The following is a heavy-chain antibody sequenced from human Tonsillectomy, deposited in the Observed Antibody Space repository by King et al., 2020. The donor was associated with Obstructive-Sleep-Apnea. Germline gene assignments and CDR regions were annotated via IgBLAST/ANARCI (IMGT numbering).Heavy chain of an antibody. Sequence: VQLVESGAEGKKPGASVKVSCKASGYTFTSYDINLVRQATGQGPEWMGWRNPNSGNTGDAQKFQGRVTMTRNTSINTAYMERRSLRSEDTVVYYCARGLPFVVVVAATPVFYYGMDVWGQGTTVTVSS. J-gene: IGHJ6*02. D-gene: IGHD2-15*01. V-gene: IGHV1-8*01. CDR1: GYTFTSYD. CDR2: RNPNSGNT. CDR3: ARGLPFVVVVAATPVFYYGMDV.